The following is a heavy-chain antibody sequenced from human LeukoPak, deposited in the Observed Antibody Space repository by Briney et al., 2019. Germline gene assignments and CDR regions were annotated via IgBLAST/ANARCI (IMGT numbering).Heavy chain of an antibody. CDR3: AIVRITIFGVVTPIDY. D-gene: IGHD3-3*01. CDR1: GYTFTGYY. CDR2: INPNSGGT. V-gene: IGHV1-2*02. Sequence: ASVKVSCKASGYTFTGYYMHWVRQAPGQGLEWMGWINPNSGGTNYAQKFQGRVTMTRDTSISTAYMELRSLRSDDTAVYYCAIVRITIFGVVTPIDYWGQGTLVTVSS. J-gene: IGHJ4*02.